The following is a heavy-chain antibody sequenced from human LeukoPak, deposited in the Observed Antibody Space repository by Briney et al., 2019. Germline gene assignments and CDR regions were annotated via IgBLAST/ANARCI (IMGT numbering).Heavy chain of an antibody. J-gene: IGHJ4*02. D-gene: IGHD1-26*01. CDR3: TRGANVGSN. V-gene: IGHV4-61*05. Sequence: SETLSLTCSVSGGSISSRSYYWGWIRQPPGKGLEWIGYIYYSGTTKYNPSLQSRVTISVDTSKNQFFLKLSSVTAADTAVFYCTRGANVGSNWGQGALVTVSS. CDR2: IYYSGTT. CDR1: GGSISSRSYY.